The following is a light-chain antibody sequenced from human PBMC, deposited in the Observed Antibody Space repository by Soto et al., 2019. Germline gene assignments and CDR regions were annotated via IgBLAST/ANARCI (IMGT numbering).Light chain of an antibody. V-gene: IGKV1-5*03. Sequence: DIHMTQSPSTLSGSVGDRVTITCRASQTISSWLAWYQQKPGKAPKLLIYKASTLKSGVPSRFSGSGSGTEFTLTISSLQPDDSATYYCQQYKSRRTFGQGTKVDIK. J-gene: IGKJ1*01. CDR1: QTISSW. CDR3: QQYKSRRT. CDR2: KAS.